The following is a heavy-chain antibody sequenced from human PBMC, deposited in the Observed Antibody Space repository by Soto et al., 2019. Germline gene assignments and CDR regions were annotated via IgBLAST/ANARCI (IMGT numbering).Heavy chain of an antibody. J-gene: IGHJ4*02. CDR3: ARRSSSSGLNFDY. V-gene: IGHV5-10-1*01. Sequence: ESQKISWKGSEYRCTSSWVTWVRQMPGKGLEWMGNIDPSDSYTNYSPSFQGHVTISADKSISTAYLQWSSLKVSDTAMYYCARRSSSSGLNFDYWGQGTLVTVSS. CDR1: EYRCTSSW. CDR2: IDPSDSYT. D-gene: IGHD6-6*01.